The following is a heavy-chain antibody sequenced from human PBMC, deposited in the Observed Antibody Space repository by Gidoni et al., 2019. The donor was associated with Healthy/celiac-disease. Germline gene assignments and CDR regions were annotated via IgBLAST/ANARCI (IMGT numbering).Heavy chain of an antibody. CDR3: ARVLSQWLVQGAFDI. V-gene: IGHV3-48*02. Sequence: EVQLVESGGGLVQPGGSLRLSCSASGCTFSSYSMNWVRQAPGKGLEWVSYISSSSSTIYYAASVKGRFTISRDNAKNSLYLQMNSLRDEDTAVYYCARVLSQWLVQGAFDIWGQGTMVTVSS. J-gene: IGHJ3*02. CDR1: GCTFSSYS. D-gene: IGHD6-19*01. CDR2: ISSSSSTI.